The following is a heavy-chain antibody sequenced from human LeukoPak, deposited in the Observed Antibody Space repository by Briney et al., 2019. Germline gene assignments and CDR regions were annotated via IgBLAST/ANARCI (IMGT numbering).Heavy chain of an antibody. CDR2: INWNGGST. D-gene: IGHD3-22*01. J-gene: IGHJ4*02. CDR1: GFTFDDYG. V-gene: IGHV3-20*04. Sequence: GGSLRLSCAASGFTFDDYGMSWVRQAPGKGLEWVSGINWNGGSTGYADPVKGRFTISRDNAKNSLYLQMNSLRAEDTALYYCARETARYYYDSSGYPDYWGQGTLVTVSS. CDR3: ARETARYYYDSSGYPDY.